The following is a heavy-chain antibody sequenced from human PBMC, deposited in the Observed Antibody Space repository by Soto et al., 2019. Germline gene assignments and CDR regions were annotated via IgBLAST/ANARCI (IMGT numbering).Heavy chain of an antibody. CDR2: ISAYNGNT. J-gene: IGHJ6*02. D-gene: IGHD6-6*01. CDR3: ARLGYSSSYYYGMDV. V-gene: IGHV1-18*01. CDR1: GYTFTSYG. Sequence: ASVKVSCKASGYTFTSYGISWVRQAPGQGLEWMGLISAYNGNTNYAQKLQGRVTMTTDTSTSTAYMELRSLRSDDTAMYYCARLGYSSSYYYGMDVWGQGTTVTVSS.